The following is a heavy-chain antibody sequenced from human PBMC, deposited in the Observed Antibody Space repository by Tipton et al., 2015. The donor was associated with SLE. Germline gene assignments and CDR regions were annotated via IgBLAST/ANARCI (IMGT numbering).Heavy chain of an antibody. D-gene: IGHD3-3*01. V-gene: IGHV4-39*07. Sequence: GLVKPSETLSLTCTVSGDSFTSRNYFWGWIRQPPGKGLEWIGRISFGGSTHYNPSLKSRVTISVDTSKTQFSLKLNSVTAADTAVYYCARLQLRSLEWLQQGEFDSWGQGTLVTVTS. CDR3: ARLQLRSLEWLQQGEFDS. J-gene: IGHJ4*02. CDR1: GDSFTSRNYF. CDR2: ISFGGST.